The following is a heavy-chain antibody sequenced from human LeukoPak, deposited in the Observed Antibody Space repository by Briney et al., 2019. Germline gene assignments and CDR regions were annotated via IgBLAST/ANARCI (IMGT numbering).Heavy chain of an antibody. V-gene: IGHV3-21*01. D-gene: IGHD3-22*01. J-gene: IGHJ4*02. CDR2: ISSSSSYI. Sequence: PGGSLRLSCAASGFTVSSSYMYWVRQAPGKGLEWVSSISSSSSYIYYADSVKGRFTISRDNAKNSLYLQMNSLRAEDTAVYYCARDAGDSSGYYDFDYWGQGTLVTVSS. CDR3: ARDAGDSSGYYDFDY. CDR1: GFTVSSSY.